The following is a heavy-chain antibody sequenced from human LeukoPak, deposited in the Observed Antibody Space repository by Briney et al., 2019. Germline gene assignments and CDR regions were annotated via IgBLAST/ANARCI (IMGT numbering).Heavy chain of an antibody. Sequence: GGSLRLSCAASGFTFTKHWMSWVRRAPGKGLEWVANIKQDGSEKYYVDSAKGRFTISRDNAKNSLNLQMNSLRAEDTAVYYCVRNGGSLDYWGQGTLVTVSS. CDR2: IKQDGSEK. CDR1: GFTFTKHW. V-gene: IGHV3-7*01. J-gene: IGHJ4*02. D-gene: IGHD3-10*01. CDR3: VRNGGSLDY.